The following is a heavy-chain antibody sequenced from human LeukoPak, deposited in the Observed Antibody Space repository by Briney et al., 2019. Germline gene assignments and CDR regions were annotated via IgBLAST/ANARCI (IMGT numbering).Heavy chain of an antibody. V-gene: IGHV3-23*01. CDR3: AKVGSSGWYDAFDI. CDR2: ISGSGGST. J-gene: IGHJ3*02. D-gene: IGHD6-19*01. Sequence: PGMSLRLSCAASGFTFQNFDMSWVRQAPGKGLEWVSAISGSGGSTYYADSVKGRFTISRDNSKNTLYLQMNSLRAEDTAVYYCAKVGSSGWYDAFDIWGQGTMVTVSS. CDR1: GFTFQNFD.